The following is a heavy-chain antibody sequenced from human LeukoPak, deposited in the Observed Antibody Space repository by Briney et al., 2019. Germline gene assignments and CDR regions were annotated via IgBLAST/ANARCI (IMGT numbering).Heavy chain of an antibody. Sequence: GESLKISCKGSGYSFTSYWIGWVRQMPGKGLEWMGIIYPGDSDTRYSPSFQGQVTISADKSISAAYLQWSSLKASDTAMYYCAGSVGSGYHDPGAFDIWGQGTMVTVSS. J-gene: IGHJ3*02. V-gene: IGHV5-51*01. CDR2: IYPGDSDT. CDR3: AGSVGSGYHDPGAFDI. CDR1: GYSFTSYW. D-gene: IGHD3-22*01.